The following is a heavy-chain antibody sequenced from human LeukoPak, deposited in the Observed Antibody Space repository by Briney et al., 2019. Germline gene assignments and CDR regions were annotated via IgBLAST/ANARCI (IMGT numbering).Heavy chain of an antibody. J-gene: IGHJ4*02. D-gene: IGHD6-13*01. V-gene: IGHV4-34*01. CDR1: GGSFSGYY. Sequence: PSETLSLTCAVYGGSFSGYYWSWIRQPPGKGLEWIGEINHSGSTNYNPSLKSRVTISVDTSKNQFSLKLSSVTAADTAVYYCASSSSWTRGGGFDYWGQGTLVTVSS. CDR3: ASSSSWTRGGGFDY. CDR2: INHSGST.